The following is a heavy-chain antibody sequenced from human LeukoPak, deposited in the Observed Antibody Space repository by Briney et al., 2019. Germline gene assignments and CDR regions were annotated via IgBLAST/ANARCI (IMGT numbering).Heavy chain of an antibody. CDR1: GGSISSYY. CDR2: IYHSGST. V-gene: IGHV4-59*01. Sequence: SETLSLTCTVSGGSISSYYWSWIRQPPGKGLEWIGYIYHSGSTKYNPSLKSRVTISVDTSKNQFSLKMSSVTAADTAVYYCARDGYSGNDGLWGQGTLVTVSS. D-gene: IGHD5-12*01. CDR3: ARDGYSGNDGL. J-gene: IGHJ4*02.